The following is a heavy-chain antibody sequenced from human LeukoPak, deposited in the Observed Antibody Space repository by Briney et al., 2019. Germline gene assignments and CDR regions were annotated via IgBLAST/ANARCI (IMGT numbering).Heavy chain of an antibody. CDR1: GYTFTSYG. D-gene: IGHD6-19*01. V-gene: IGHV1-18*01. Sequence: GASVKVSCKASGYTFTSYGISXXXXXXXXXXXXXGXXXAXNGNTXXXXXXXXXXTXXXXTSTSXAYMELRSLRSDDTAVYYCARDSAAGTNYFDYWGQGTLVTVSS. CDR2: XXAXNGNT. J-gene: IGHJ4*02. CDR3: ARDSAAGTNYFDY.